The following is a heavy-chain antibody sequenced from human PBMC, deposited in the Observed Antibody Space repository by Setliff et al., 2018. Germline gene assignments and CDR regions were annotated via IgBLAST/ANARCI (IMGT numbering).Heavy chain of an antibody. Sequence: GASVKVSCKASGYTFTSYYMHWVRQAPGQGLERMGWMNPNSGKTGYAQKFQGRVIMTRNTSISTAYLELNTLRSDDTAVYYCARERYFDYWGQGTLVTVS. CDR3: ARERYFDY. CDR1: GYTFTSYY. V-gene: IGHV1-8*02. J-gene: IGHJ4*02. CDR2: MNPNSGKT.